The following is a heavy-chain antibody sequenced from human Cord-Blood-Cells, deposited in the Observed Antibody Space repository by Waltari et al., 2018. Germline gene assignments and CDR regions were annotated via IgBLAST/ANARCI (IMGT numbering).Heavy chain of an antibody. J-gene: IGHJ4*02. Sequence: QLQLQEPGPGLVKPSENLSLTCTVPGGSISSSSYYWGWIRQPPGKGLGWRGRLEWIGGIYYSGSTYYNPSLKSRVTISVDTSKNQFSLKLSSVTAADTAVYYCATRKPYCSSTSCYPPMVDYWGQGTLVTVSS. CDR3: ATRKPYCSSTSCYPPMVDY. CDR2: IYYSGST. V-gene: IGHV4-39*07. CDR1: GGSISSSSYY. D-gene: IGHD2-2*01.